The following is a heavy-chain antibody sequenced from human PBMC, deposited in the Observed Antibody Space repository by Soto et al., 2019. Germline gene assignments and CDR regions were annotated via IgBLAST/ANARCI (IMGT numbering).Heavy chain of an antibody. J-gene: IGHJ6*02. D-gene: IGHD2-15*01. CDR2: INPSGGST. V-gene: IGHV1-46*01. Sequence: ASVKVSCKASGYTFTSYYMHWVRQAPGQGLEWMGIINPSGGSTSYAQKFQGRVTMTRDTSTSTVYMELSSLRSEDTAVYYCARVFRLCSGGSCYYVYYYYGMDVWGQGTTVTVSS. CDR3: ARVFRLCSGGSCYYVYYYYGMDV. CDR1: GYTFTSYY.